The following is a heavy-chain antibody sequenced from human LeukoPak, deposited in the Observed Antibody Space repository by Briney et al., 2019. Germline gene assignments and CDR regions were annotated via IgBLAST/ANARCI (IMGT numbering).Heavy chain of an antibody. D-gene: IGHD6-13*01. CDR2: VYYSGST. CDR3: ASARTAAGPYYFDY. CDR1: GGSISGSHCY. V-gene: IGHV4-61*03. J-gene: IGHJ4*02. Sequence: SETLSLTCAVSGGSISGSHCYWSWIRQSPGKGLEGIGYVYYSGSTNYNPSLKSRVTISVDTSKNNFSLKLSSVTAADTAVYYCASARTAAGPYYFDYWGQGTLVTVSS.